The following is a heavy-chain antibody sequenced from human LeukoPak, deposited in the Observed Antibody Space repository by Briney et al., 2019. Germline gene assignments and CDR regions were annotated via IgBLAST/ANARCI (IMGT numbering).Heavy chain of an antibody. Sequence: SETLSLTCTVSGYSISSGYYWGWIRQPPGKGLEWIGSIYHSGSTYYNPSLKSRVTISVDTSKIQFSLKLRSVTAADTAVYYCARGPYSSGWYDYWGQGPLVTVSS. CDR2: IYHSGST. J-gene: IGHJ4*02. D-gene: IGHD6-19*01. CDR3: ARGPYSSGWYDY. CDR1: GYSISSGYY. V-gene: IGHV4-38-2*02.